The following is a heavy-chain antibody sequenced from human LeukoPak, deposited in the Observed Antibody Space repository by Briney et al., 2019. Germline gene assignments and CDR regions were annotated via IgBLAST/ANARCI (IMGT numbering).Heavy chain of an antibody. CDR1: GGSISSYY. V-gene: IGHV4-4*07. CDR3: ARDGGGTGTTWWFDP. D-gene: IGHD1-1*01. CDR2: IYTSGST. J-gene: IGHJ5*02. Sequence: PSETLSLTCTVSGGSISSYYWSWIRKPAGKGLEWIGRIYTSGSTNYNPSLKSRVTMSVDTSKNQISLKLSSVTAADTAVYYCARDGGGTGTTWWFDPWGQGTLVTVSS.